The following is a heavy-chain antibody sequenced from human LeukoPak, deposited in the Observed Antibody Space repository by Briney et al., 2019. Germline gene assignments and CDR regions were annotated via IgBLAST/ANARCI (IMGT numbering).Heavy chain of an antibody. J-gene: IGHJ4*02. D-gene: IGHD2-8*01. CDR2: INPNSGGT. CDR1: GYTFTGYY. Sequence: ASVKVSCKASGYTFTGYYMHWVRQAPGQGLEWMGWINPNSGGTNYAQKFQGRVTMTRDTSISTAYMELSRLRSDDTAVYYCARVFQWGARHCTNGVCYTGYYFDYWGQGTLVTVSS. CDR3: ARVFQWGARHCTNGVCYTGYYFDY. V-gene: IGHV1-2*02.